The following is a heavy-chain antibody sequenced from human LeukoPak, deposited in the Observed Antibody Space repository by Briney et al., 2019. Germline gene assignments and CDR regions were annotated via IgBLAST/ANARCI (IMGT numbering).Heavy chain of an antibody. CDR3: ARAYYYGSGSYYPFDY. Sequence: SVKVSCRASGGTFSSYAISWVRQAPGQGLEWMGGIIPIFGTANYAQKFQGRVTITADKSTSTAYMELSSLRSEDTAVYYCARAYYYGSGSYYPFDYWGQGTLVTVSS. D-gene: IGHD3-10*01. J-gene: IGHJ4*02. V-gene: IGHV1-69*06. CDR1: GGTFSSYA. CDR2: IIPIFGTA.